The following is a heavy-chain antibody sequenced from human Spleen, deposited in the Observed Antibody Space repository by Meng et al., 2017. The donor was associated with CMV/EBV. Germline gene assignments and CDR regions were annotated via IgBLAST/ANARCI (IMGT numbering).Heavy chain of an antibody. CDR3: ARDSGALCSSTSCPTNY. Sequence: ASVKVSCKASGYTFTSYGISWVRQAPGQGLERMGWISTYNGNTNYAQMLQGRVTMTTDTSTSTAYMELRSLRSDDTAVYYCARDSGALCSSTSCPTNYWGQGTLVTVSS. V-gene: IGHV1-18*01. CDR1: GYTFTSYG. CDR2: ISTYNGNT. D-gene: IGHD2-2*01. J-gene: IGHJ4*02.